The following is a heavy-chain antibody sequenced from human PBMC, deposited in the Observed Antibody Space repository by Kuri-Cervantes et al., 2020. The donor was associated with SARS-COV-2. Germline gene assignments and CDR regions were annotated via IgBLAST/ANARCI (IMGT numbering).Heavy chain of an antibody. V-gene: IGHV4-59*05. J-gene: IGHJ4*02. CDR2: IYYSGST. Sequence: GSLRLSCTVSGGSISSYYWSWIRQPPGKGLEWIGSIYYSGSTYYNPSLKSRVTISVDTSKNQFSLKLSSVTAADTAVYYCARGVSPNSGYDLPFDYWGQGTLVTVSS. CDR3: ARGVSPNSGYDLPFDY. D-gene: IGHD5-12*01. CDR1: GGSISSYY.